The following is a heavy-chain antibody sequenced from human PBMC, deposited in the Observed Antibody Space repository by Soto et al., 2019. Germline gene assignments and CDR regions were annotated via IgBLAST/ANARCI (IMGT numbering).Heavy chain of an antibody. V-gene: IGHV3-23*01. Sequence: EVQLLESGGALVQPGGSLRLSCAASGFTFSSYAMSWVRQAPGKGLEWVSAIGGSGGTTYYADSVKGRFTISRDNSKNTLYLQMNSLRADDTALYYCAKRDGQLGWGFDSWGQGTLVTVSS. CDR2: IGGSGGTT. D-gene: IGHD6-6*01. CDR1: GFTFSSYA. J-gene: IGHJ4*02. CDR3: AKRDGQLGWGFDS.